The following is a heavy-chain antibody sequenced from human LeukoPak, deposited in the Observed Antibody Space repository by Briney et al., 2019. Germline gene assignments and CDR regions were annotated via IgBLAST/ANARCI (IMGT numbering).Heavy chain of an antibody. J-gene: IGHJ6*03. V-gene: IGHV4-38-2*02. Sequence: PSETLSLTCTVSAYSISSGFYWGWIRQPPGKGLEWIGSIYHSGSTYYNPSLKSRVTISVDTSKNQFSLKLSSVTAADTAVYYCARDEAESDFWSGYRYYYYYMDVWGKGTTVTVSS. CDR2: IYHSGST. CDR3: ARDEAESDFWSGYRYYYYYMDV. D-gene: IGHD3-3*01. CDR1: AYSISSGFY.